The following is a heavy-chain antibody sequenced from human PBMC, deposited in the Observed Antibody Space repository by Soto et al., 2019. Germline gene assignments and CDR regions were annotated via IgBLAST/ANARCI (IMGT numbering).Heavy chain of an antibody. J-gene: IGHJ3*02. D-gene: IGHD1-26*01. CDR1: GFTFSDYY. CDR3: ARDRSGIVGATDAFDI. V-gene: IGHV3-11*06. CDR2: ISSSSSYT. Sequence: GGPLRLSCAASGFTFSDYYMSWIRQAPGKGLEWVSYISSSSSYTNYADSVKGRFTISRDNAKNSLYLQMNSLRAEDTAVYYCARDRSGIVGATDAFDIWGQGTMVTVSS.